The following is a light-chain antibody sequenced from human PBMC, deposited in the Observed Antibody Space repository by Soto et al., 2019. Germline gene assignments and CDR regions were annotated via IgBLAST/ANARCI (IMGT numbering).Light chain of an antibody. V-gene: IGKV3-15*01. Sequence: SPATLSVSPGERATLFCRASQSVRSNLAWYQRKPGQAPRLLIYDTSTRATGIPARFSGSGSGTEFTLTIRRLQAEEFAIEYCRQSEEWPTFGQGTKVDVK. J-gene: IGKJ1*01. CDR1: QSVRSN. CDR2: DTS. CDR3: RQSEEWPT.